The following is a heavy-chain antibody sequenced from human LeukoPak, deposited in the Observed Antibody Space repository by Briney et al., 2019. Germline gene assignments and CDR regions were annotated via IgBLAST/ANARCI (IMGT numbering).Heavy chain of an antibody. CDR1: GYTFTTYG. V-gene: IGHV1-18*01. J-gene: IGHJ5*02. Sequence: GASVKVSCKASGYTFTTYGFSWVRQAPGQGLEWMGWINTYNGNTKYAQKLQGRVTMTTDTSTSTAYMELRSLRSDDTAVYYCARAINGYSNYEVLTDNWFDPWGQGTLVTVSS. D-gene: IGHD4-11*01. CDR2: INTYNGNT. CDR3: ARAINGYSNYEVLTDNWFDP.